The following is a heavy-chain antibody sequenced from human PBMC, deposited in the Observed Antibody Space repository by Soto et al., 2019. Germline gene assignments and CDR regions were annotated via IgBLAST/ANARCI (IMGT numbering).Heavy chain of an antibody. V-gene: IGHV4-31*03. J-gene: IGHJ5*02. Sequence: QVQLQESGPRLVKPSQTLSLTCTVSGGSISSRGYYWTWIRQHPGKVLEWIGYIYYSGITYYSPSLKSRVSISIDTSKNQFSLTLNSVAAADTAVYYCARFSVGHYNSSGYYFVDLWGQGTLVTVSS. CDR1: GGSISSRGYY. CDR3: ARFSVGHYNSSGYYFVDL. CDR2: IYYSGIT. D-gene: IGHD3-22*01.